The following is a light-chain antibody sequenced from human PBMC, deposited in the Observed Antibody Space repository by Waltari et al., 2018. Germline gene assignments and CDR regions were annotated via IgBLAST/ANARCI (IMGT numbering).Light chain of an antibody. CDR3: QQYNDYSGT. J-gene: IGKJ1*01. Sequence: DIQMTQSTSTLSASVGDRVTITCRASQSISSWLAWYQQKPGKAPKLLIYEASSLESCVPSRFSGGGYGTEFTLTISSLQPDDLATYYCQQYNDYSGTFGRGTKGEIK. CDR1: QSISSW. CDR2: EAS. V-gene: IGKV1-5*03.